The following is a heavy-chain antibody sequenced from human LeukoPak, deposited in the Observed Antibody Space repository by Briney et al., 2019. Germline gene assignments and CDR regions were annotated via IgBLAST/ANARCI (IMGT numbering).Heavy chain of an antibody. Sequence: GGSLRLSCAASGFTFSSYAMSWVRQAPGKGLEWVSALSGSGGSTYYADSVKGRFTISRDNSKNTLYLQMNSLRAEDTAVYYCAKTGEGHVVPAAFFDYWGQGTLVTVSS. V-gene: IGHV3-23*01. CDR1: GFTFSSYA. CDR2: LSGSGGST. CDR3: AKTGEGHVVPAAFFDY. J-gene: IGHJ4*02. D-gene: IGHD2-2*01.